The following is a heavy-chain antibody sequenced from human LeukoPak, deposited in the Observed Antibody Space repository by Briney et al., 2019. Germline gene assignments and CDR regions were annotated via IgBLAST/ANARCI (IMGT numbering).Heavy chain of an antibody. V-gene: IGHV4-38-2*02. CDR1: GYSISSGYY. CDR2: IYHSGST. J-gene: IGHJ4*02. Sequence: SETLSLTCTVSGYSISSGYYWGWIRQPPGKGLEWIGSIYHSGSTYYNPSLKSRVTISVDTSKNQFSLKLSSVTAADTAVYYCARGLGSVGVLRFLEWLPPGLFDYWGQGTLVTVSS. CDR3: ARGLGSVGVLRFLEWLPPGLFDY. D-gene: IGHD3-3*01.